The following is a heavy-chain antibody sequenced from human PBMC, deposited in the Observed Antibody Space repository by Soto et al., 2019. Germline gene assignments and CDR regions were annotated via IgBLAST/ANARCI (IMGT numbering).Heavy chain of an antibody. CDR3: ATDAPVGLIDY. D-gene: IGHD2-8*01. V-gene: IGHV1-18*01. CDR2: ISAYNGNT. J-gene: IGHJ4*02. CDR1: GYTFTSYG. Sequence: QVQLVQSGAEVKKPGASVKVSCKASGYTFTSYGISWVRQAPGQGLEWMGWISAYNGNTNYAQKLQGRVTMTTDTTTTTAYMELSSLRSDDTALHYCATDAPVGLIDYWGQRTLVTVSS.